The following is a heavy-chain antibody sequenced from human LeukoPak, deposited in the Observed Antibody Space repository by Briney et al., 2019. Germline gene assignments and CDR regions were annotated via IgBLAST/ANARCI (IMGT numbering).Heavy chain of an antibody. CDR1: GYTFTSYD. J-gene: IGHJ4*02. Sequence: ASVKVSCKASGYTFTSYDINWVRQATGQGLEWMGWMNPNSGNTGYAQKFQGRVTITRNTSISTAYMELSSLRAEDTAVYYCARAASGSYRRGHFDYWGQGTLVTVSS. CDR3: ARAASGSYRRGHFDY. V-gene: IGHV1-8*03. CDR2: MNPNSGNT. D-gene: IGHD1-26*01.